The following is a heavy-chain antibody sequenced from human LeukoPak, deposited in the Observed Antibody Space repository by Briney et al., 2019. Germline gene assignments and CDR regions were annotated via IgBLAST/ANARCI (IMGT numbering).Heavy chain of an antibody. J-gene: IGHJ6*02. CDR1: GGTFISYG. CDR3: ARTGENPPAATLYGMDV. V-gene: IGHV1-69*13. Sequence: SVKVSCKASGGTFISYGISWVRQAPGQGLEWMGGIIPIFGTANYAQKFQGRVTITADESTSTAYMELSSLRSEDTAVYYCARTGENPPAATLYGMDVWGQGTTVTVSS. D-gene: IGHD2-15*01. CDR2: IIPIFGTA.